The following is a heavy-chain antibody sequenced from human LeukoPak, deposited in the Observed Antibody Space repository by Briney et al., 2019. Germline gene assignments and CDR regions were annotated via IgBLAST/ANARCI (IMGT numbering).Heavy chain of an antibody. V-gene: IGHV3-23*01. CDR1: GFTFSNYG. Sequence: GGTLRLSCAASGFTFSNYGLSWVRQAPGKGLEWVSGITGSGGSTYYADSVKGRFTISRDNSKNTLYLQMNSLRAEDTAVYYCARAPGYGAAYYFDYWGQGTLVTVSS. D-gene: IGHD1-1*01. J-gene: IGHJ4*02. CDR3: ARAPGYGAAYYFDY. CDR2: ITGSGGST.